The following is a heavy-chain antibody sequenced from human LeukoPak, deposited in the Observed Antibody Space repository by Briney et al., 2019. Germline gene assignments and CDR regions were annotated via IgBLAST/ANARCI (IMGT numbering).Heavy chain of an antibody. CDR3: ARDSSGRTGGTPLGGFDP. CDR2: IYYSGST. CDR1: GGSISSSSYY. J-gene: IGHJ5*02. D-gene: IGHD3/OR15-3a*01. V-gene: IGHV4-39*07. Sequence: SETLSLTCTVSGGSISSSSYYWGWIRQPPGKGLEWIGSIYYSGSTYYNPSLKSRVTISVDTSKNQFSLKLSSVTAADTAVYYCARDSSGRTGGTPLGGFDPWGQGTLVTVSS.